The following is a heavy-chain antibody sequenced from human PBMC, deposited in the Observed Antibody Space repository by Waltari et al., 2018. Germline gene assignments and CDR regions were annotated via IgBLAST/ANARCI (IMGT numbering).Heavy chain of an antibody. Sequence: LQESGPSVIKASETLSLTCTVTGSSIRDGYFWGWVRQPPTKELEGIGSIFHSGGSYSTPPLGGRVPLSVDTSKDHIALTLVSGTAADTAVYFCVRVIVNPGRFDPWGPGHLVSVST. CDR1: GSSIRDGYF. V-gene: IGHV4-38-2*02. CDR2: IFHSGGS. CDR3: VRVIVNPGRFDP. J-gene: IGHJ5*02. D-gene: IGHD3-16*02.